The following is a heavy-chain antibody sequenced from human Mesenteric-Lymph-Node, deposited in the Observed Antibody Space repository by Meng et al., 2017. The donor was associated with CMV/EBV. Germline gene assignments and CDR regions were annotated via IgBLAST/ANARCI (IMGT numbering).Heavy chain of an antibody. D-gene: IGHD3-10*01. CDR3: AREPASFGSATYYLDS. J-gene: IGHJ4*02. CDR1: YTFTGYY. V-gene: IGHV1-2*06. Sequence: YTFTGYYMHWVRQAPGQGLEWMGRINPNSGGTNYAQKFQGRVTMTRDTSISTAYMELSRLRSDDTAVYYCAREPASFGSATYYLDSWGQGTLVTVSS. CDR2: INPNSGGT.